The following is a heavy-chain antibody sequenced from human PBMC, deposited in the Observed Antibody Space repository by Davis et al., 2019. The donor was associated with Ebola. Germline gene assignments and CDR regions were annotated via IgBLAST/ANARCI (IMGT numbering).Heavy chain of an antibody. V-gene: IGHV1-18*04. J-gene: IGHJ4*02. D-gene: IGHD4-17*01. Sequence: AASVKVSCKASGSSYGISWVRQAPGQGLEWMGWISAYNGNTNYAQKLQGRVTMTTDTSTSTAYMELRSLRSDDTALYYCAKDRGYDYGDYFNYWGQGVLVTVSS. CDR1: GSSYG. CDR2: ISAYNGNT. CDR3: AKDRGYDYGDYFNY.